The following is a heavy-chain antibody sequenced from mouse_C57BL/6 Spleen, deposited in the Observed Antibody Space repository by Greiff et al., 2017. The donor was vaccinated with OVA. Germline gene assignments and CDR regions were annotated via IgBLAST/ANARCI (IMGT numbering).Heavy chain of an antibody. CDR1: GFTFSSYA. J-gene: IGHJ4*01. D-gene: IGHD1-1*01. CDR2: ISDGGSYT. CDR3: ARGDYYGSSFYYAMDY. V-gene: IGHV5-4*01. Sequence: EVHLVESGGGLVKPGGSLKLSCAASGFTFSSYAMSWVRQTPEKRLEWVATISDGGSYTYYPDNVKGRFTISRDNAKNNLYLQMSHLKSEDTAMYYCARGDYYGSSFYYAMDYWGQGTSVTVSS.